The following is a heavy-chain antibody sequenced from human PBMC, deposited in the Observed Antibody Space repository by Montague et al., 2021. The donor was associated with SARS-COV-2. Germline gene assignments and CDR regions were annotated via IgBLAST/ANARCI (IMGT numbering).Heavy chain of an antibody. V-gene: IGHV4-34*01. D-gene: IGHD4-17*01. CDR3: ARGRTVTTFYYYYYGMDV. Sequence: SETLSLTCAVYGGSFSGYYWSWIRQLPGKGLEWIGEINHSGSTNYNPSLKSRVTISVDTSKNQFSLKLSSVTAADTAVYYCARGRTVTTFYYYYYGMDVWGQGTTVTVSS. CDR1: GGSFSGYY. J-gene: IGHJ6*02. CDR2: INHSGST.